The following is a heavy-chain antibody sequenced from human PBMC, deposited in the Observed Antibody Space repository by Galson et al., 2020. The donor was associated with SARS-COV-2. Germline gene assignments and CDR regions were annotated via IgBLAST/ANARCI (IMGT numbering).Heavy chain of an antibody. J-gene: IGHJ4*02. D-gene: IGHD6-19*01. V-gene: IGHV3-7*01. Sequence: GGSLRLSCEVSGFTFNDFWMSWFRQAPGKGLEWVANIKGDGSETNYADFVKGRFSISRDNAANSLYLQMNSLRVEDSAVYYCSREGWQGGYWGQGTLATVSS. CDR2: IKGDGSET. CDR1: GFTFNDFW. CDR3: SREGWQGGY.